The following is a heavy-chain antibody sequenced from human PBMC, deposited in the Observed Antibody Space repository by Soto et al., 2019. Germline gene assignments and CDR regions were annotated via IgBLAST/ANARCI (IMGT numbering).Heavy chain of an antibody. CDR3: AKDRYGGNGPEAATYFDY. Sequence: QVQLVESGGGVVQPGRSLRLSCAASGFIFSSYGMHWVRQAPGKGLEWVAVISYDGSNKYYADSVKGRFAISRDNSQNTLYLQMNSLRAEDTAVYYCAKDRYGGNGPEAATYFDYWGQGMLVTVSS. CDR2: ISYDGSNK. V-gene: IGHV3-30*18. J-gene: IGHJ4*02. CDR1: GFIFSSYG. D-gene: IGHD4-17*01.